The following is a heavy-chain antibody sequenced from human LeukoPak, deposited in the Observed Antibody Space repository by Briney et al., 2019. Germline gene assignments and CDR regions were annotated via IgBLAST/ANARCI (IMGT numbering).Heavy chain of an antibody. Sequence: GGSLRLSCAASGFTFSSYSMNWVRQAPGKGLEWVSSISSSSSYIYYADSVKGRFTISRDNAKNSLYLQMNSLRAEDTAVYYCARDGEAEEVDAFDIWGQGAMVTVSS. CDR1: GFTFSSYS. V-gene: IGHV3-21*01. CDR2: ISSSSSYI. J-gene: IGHJ3*02. D-gene: IGHD7-27*01. CDR3: ARDGEAEEVDAFDI.